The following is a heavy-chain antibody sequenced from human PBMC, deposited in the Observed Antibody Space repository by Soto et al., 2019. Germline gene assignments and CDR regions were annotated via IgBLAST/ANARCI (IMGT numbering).Heavy chain of an antibody. J-gene: IGHJ4*02. Sequence: PSETLSLTCSVSGGSISGAYWSWIRQSPGKGLEWLGYVYYTGSTNYSPSLRSRVSISVDTSKNEFSLSLSSVTAADTAVYFCARSVAVPGAHIDYWGQGTQVTV. D-gene: IGHD6-19*01. CDR3: ARSVAVPGAHIDY. CDR1: GGSISGAY. V-gene: IGHV4-59*01. CDR2: VYYTGST.